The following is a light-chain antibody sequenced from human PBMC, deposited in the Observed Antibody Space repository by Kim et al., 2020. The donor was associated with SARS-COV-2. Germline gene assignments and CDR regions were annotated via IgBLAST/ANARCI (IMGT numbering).Light chain of an antibody. CDR2: RDS. CDR3: QVWVSSTATHV. Sequence: SYELTQPLSVSVALGQTARITCGGNNIGSKNVHWYQQKPGQAPVLVIYRDSNRPSGIPERFSGSYSGNTATLTISRAQAGDEADYYCQVWVSSTATHVFGTGTKVTVL. J-gene: IGLJ1*01. CDR1: NIGSKN. V-gene: IGLV3-9*01.